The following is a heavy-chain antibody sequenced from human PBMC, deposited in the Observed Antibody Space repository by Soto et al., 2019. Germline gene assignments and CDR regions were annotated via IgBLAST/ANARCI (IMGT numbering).Heavy chain of an antibody. J-gene: IGHJ4*02. D-gene: IGHD6-13*01. CDR1: GCSISSSSYY. V-gene: IGHV4-39*01. CDR2: IYYSGST. Sequence: SETLSLTCTVSGCSISSSSYYWDWIRQPPGKGLKWIANIYYSGSTYYNPSLKSRVTISVDTSKNQFSLKLNSVTAADTAVYYCARRHSSPFFDYWGQGTLVTVS. CDR3: ARRHSSPFFDY.